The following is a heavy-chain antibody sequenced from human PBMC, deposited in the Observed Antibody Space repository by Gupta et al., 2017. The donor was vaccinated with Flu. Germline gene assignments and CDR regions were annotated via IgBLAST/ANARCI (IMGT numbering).Heavy chain of an antibody. CDR2: ITYDGQHI. V-gene: IGHV3-30*04. J-gene: IGHJ4*02. D-gene: IGHD3-10*01. CDR3: ATFGSGHNTRGTD. CDR1: GFTFSNYA. Sequence: QEQLVESGGGVIQPGRSLRLSCAASGFTFSNYAMQWVRQAPGKGLEWVAVITYDGQHIAYSDSVRGRFTISRDNSNNTLYLQMTSLRVDDTSIYYCATFGSGHNTRGTDWGQGTLVTVSS.